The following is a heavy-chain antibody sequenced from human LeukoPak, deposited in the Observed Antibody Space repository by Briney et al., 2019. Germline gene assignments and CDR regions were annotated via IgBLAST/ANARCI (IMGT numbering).Heavy chain of an antibody. J-gene: IGHJ4*02. CDR1: GYTFTSYY. V-gene: IGHV1-46*01. D-gene: IGHD6-6*01. CDR2: INPSGGST. Sequence: ASVKVSCKASGYTFTSYYMHWVRQAPGQGLEWMGIINPSGGSTSYAQKFQGRVTMTRDTSTSTVYMELSSLRSEDTAVHYCARGMRTAFSSSGRHCGYWGQGTLVTVSS. CDR3: ARGMRTAFSSSGRHCGY.